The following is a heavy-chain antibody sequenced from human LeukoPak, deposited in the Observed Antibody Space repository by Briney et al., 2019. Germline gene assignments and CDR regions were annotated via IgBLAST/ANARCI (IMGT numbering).Heavy chain of an antibody. CDR3: ARAGFAAAAGTLYDY. D-gene: IGHD6-13*01. CDR1: GGSISSYY. CDR2: IYYSGST. J-gene: IGHJ4*02. V-gene: IGHV4-59*01. Sequence: PSETLSLTCTVSGGSISSYYWSWIRQPPGKGLEWIGYIYYSGSTNYNPSLKSRVTISVDTSKNQFSLKLSSVPAADTAVYYCARAGFAAAAGTLYDYWGQGTLVTVSS.